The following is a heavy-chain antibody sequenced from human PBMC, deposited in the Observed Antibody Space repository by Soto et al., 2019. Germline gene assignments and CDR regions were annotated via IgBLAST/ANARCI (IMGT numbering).Heavy chain of an antibody. CDR2: ISWNSGSI. CDR1: GFTFDDYA. CDR3: LGVLRFLEWSQPAYMDV. V-gene: IGHV3-9*01. D-gene: IGHD3-3*01. J-gene: IGHJ6*03. Sequence: GGSLRLSCAASGFTFDDYAMHWVRQAPGKGLEWVSGISWNSGSIGYADSVKGRFTISRDNAKNSLYLQMNSLRAEDTALYYCLGVLRFLEWSQPAYMDVWGKGTTVTVSS.